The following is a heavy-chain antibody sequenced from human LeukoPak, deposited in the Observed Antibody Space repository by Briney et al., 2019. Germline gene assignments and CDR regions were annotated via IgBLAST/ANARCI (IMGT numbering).Heavy chain of an antibody. CDR2: INSNSGST. D-gene: IGHD6-19*01. Sequence: ASVKVSCKASGYTFTDYYAHWVRQAPGQGLEWMGWINSNSGSTSYAQNFQGRVTMTRDTSISTLYVELSSLRSDDTAVYYCARVRVYSSGWNFDYWGQGTLVTVSS. V-gene: IGHV1-2*02. CDR1: GYTFTDYY. J-gene: IGHJ4*02. CDR3: ARVRVYSSGWNFDY.